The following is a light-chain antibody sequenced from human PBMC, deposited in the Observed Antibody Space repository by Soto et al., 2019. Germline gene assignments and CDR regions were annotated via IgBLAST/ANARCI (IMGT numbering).Light chain of an antibody. V-gene: IGKV3-20*01. Sequence: EIVLSQSPGTLSLSPGERATLSCRASQSVSSDFLAWYQQKPGQAPRLLIYAASSRASGIPDRFSGSGSETEFTLTISRLAPEDFAVYYCLKYGRSPGWTF. CDR1: QSVSSDF. CDR2: AAS. CDR3: LKYGRSPGWT. J-gene: IGKJ1*01.